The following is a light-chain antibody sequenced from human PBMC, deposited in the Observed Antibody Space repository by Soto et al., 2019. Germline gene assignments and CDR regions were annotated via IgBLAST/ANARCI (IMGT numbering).Light chain of an antibody. CDR1: QSIRNY. V-gene: IGKV1-39*01. Sequence: DIQMTQSPSSLSASVGDRVTITCRARQSIRNYLNWYQQKPGKAPKLLIYAASSLQSGVPSRFSGSGSGTDFTLNFSSLQPEDFATYYCQQSYSAPYTFGQGTKLEIK. CDR3: QQSYSAPYT. CDR2: AAS. J-gene: IGKJ2*01.